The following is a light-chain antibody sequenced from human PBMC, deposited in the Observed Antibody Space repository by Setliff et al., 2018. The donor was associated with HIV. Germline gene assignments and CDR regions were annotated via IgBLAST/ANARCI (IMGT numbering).Light chain of an antibody. V-gene: IGLV2-23*02. J-gene: IGLJ1*01. CDR2: DVS. CDR1: ISDVGSYNL. CDR3: CSYVSSNPHYV. Sequence: QSALAQPASVSGSPGQSITISCTGTISDVGSYNLVSWYQQHPGKAPKLMIYDVSKRPSGVSNRFSGSKSGNTASLTISGLQAEDEADYFCCSYVSSNPHYVVGTVTKVTVL.